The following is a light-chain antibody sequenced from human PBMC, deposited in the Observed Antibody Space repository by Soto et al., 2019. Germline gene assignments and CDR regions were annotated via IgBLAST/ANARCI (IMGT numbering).Light chain of an antibody. CDR1: QSVLYSSTNRNY. CDR3: QQFYTTPPT. V-gene: IGKV4-1*01. Sequence: DIVMTQSPDSLAVSLGERASINCSSSQSVLYSSTNRNYLAWYQQKPGQPPKLLIYWASSRESGVPDRFSGSGSGTDFTLIISSLQTEDVAVYYCQQFYTTPPTFGGGTKVDIK. J-gene: IGKJ4*01. CDR2: WAS.